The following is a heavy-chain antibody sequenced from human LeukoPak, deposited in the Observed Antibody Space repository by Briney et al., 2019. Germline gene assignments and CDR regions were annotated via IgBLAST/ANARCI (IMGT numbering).Heavy chain of an antibody. V-gene: IGHV1-69*01. D-gene: IGHD1-26*01. CDR1: GGTFSSYA. CDR2: IIPIFGTA. CDR3: AREDDTGRYMGDDAFDI. J-gene: IGHJ3*02. Sequence: SVKVSCKASGGTFSSYAISWVRQAPGQGLEWMGGIIPIFGTANYAQKFQGRVTITADESTSTAYMELSSLRSEDTAVYYCAREDDTGRYMGDDAFDIWGQETMVTVSS.